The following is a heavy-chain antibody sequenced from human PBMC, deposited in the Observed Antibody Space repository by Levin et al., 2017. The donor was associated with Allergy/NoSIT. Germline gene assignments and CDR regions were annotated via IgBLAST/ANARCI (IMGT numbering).Heavy chain of an antibody. CDR3: TSVQGYSNPGDYYYYYGMDV. V-gene: IGHV3-74*01. D-gene: IGHD4-11*01. Sequence: GGSLRLSCAASGFTFRNDGMHWVRQAPGKGLVWFSRINDDGSITRYADSVKGRFTTSRDNAKNTLYLQMNSLRVEDTAVYYCTSVQGYSNPGDYYYYYGMDVWGQGTTVTVSS. J-gene: IGHJ6*01. CDR2: INDDGSIT. CDR1: GFTFRNDG.